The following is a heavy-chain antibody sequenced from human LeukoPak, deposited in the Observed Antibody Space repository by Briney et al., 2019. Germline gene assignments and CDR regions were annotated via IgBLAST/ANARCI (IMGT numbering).Heavy chain of an antibody. Sequence: QPGGSLRLSCAASGFTFSSYAMSWVRQAPGKGLEWVSAISGSGGSTFYADSVKGRFTISRDNSKNTLYLQMNSLRAEDAAVYYCASHTRMAVLLGQFDYWGQGTLVTVSS. D-gene: IGHD5-24*01. CDR1: GFTFSSYA. J-gene: IGHJ4*02. V-gene: IGHV3-23*01. CDR2: ISGSGGST. CDR3: ASHTRMAVLLGQFDY.